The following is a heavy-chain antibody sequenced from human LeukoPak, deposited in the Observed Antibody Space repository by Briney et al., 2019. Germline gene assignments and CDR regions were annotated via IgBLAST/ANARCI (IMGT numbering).Heavy chain of an antibody. CDR3: VLFRYYYVWGSYRPNGYFDY. J-gene: IGHJ4*02. V-gene: IGHV1-18*01. CDR1: GYTFTSYG. Sequence: ASVKVSCKASGYTFTSYGISWVRQAPGQGLEWMGWISAYNGNTNYAQKLQGRVTMTTDTSTSTAYMELRSLRSDDTAVYYCVLFRYYYVWGSYRPNGYFDYWGQGTLVTVSS. CDR2: ISAYNGNT. D-gene: IGHD3-16*02.